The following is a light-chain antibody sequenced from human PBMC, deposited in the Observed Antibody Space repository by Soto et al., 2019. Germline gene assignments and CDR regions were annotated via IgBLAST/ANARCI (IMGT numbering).Light chain of an antibody. V-gene: IGLV3-21*02. CDR2: DDR. CDR3: SSYTRSGTHVV. CDR1: NIGTKS. Sequence: SYELTQPPSVSVAPGQTARITCGGDNIGTKSVHWYQQRPGQAPVLVVYDDRARPSGVSNRFSGSKSGNTASLTISGLQAEDEADYYCSSYTRSGTHVVFGGGTKVTVL. J-gene: IGLJ2*01.